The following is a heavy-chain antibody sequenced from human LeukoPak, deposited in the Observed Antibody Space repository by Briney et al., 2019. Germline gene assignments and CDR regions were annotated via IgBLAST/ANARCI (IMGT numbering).Heavy chain of an antibody. J-gene: IGHJ4*02. CDR3: VRDGSTVTNYYFDY. V-gene: IGHV3-21*01. CDR1: GFTFSSYS. Sequence: PGGSLRLSCAASGFTFSSYSMNWVRQAPGKGLEWVSSISSSSSYIYYADSVKGRFTISRDNAKNSLYLQMNSLRAEGTAVYYCVRDGSTVTNYYFDYWGQGTLVTVSS. CDR2: ISSSSSYI. D-gene: IGHD4-17*01.